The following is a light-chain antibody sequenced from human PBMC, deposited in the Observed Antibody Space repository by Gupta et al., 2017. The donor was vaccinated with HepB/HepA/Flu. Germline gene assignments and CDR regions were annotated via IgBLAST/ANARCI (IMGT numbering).Light chain of an antibody. Sequence: QSVLTQPPSVSGAPGQRVPISCAGSSSNFGADYDVHWYQQIPGTAPKLLIYRNNNRPSGVPDRFSGSKSGTSASLAITGLQAEDEADYYCQSYDTSLSGVVFGGGTKLTVL. CDR1: SSNFGADYD. V-gene: IGLV1-40*01. J-gene: IGLJ2*01. CDR2: RNN. CDR3: QSYDTSLSGVV.